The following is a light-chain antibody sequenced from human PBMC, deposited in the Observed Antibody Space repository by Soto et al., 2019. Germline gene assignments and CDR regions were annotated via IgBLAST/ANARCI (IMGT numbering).Light chain of an antibody. Sequence: EIVLTQSPGTLSLSPGESATLSCRASQSLNSNFLAWYQQKPGQAPRLLVYAASSRATGIPDRFSGSASGTVFTLTISRLEPEDFAVYYCQQCDTSPPRYTFGQGTKLEIK. CDR2: AAS. J-gene: IGKJ2*01. CDR1: QSLNSNF. CDR3: QQCDTSPPRYT. V-gene: IGKV3-20*01.